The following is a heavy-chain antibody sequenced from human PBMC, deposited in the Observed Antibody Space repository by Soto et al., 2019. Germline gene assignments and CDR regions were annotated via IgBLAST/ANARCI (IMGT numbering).Heavy chain of an antibody. Sequence: ASVKVSCKASGYTFTSYDINWVRQATGQGREWMGWMNPNSGNTGYAHKFQGRVTMTRDTSISTAYMELSGLRSEDTAVYYCGRGPRNWGFDYWGQGTPVTVSS. CDR1: GYTFTSYD. CDR3: GRGPRNWGFDY. J-gene: IGHJ4*02. V-gene: IGHV1-8*01. D-gene: IGHD7-27*01. CDR2: MNPNSGNT.